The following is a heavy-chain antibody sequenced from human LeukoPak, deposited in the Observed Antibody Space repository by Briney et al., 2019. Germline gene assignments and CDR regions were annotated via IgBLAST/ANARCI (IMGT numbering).Heavy chain of an antibody. CDR2: INHSGST. D-gene: IGHD6-19*01. CDR3: AREESSGWYSHWYFDL. V-gene: IGHV4-34*01. CDR1: GGSFSGYY. J-gene: IGHJ2*01. Sequence: SETLSLTCAVYGGSFSGYYWSWIRQPPEKGLEWIGEINHSGSTNYNPSLKSRVTISVDTSKNQFSLKLSSVTAADTAVYYCAREESSGWYSHWYFDLWGRGTLVTVSS.